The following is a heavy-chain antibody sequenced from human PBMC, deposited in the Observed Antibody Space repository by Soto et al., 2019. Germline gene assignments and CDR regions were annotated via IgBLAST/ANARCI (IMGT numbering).Heavy chain of an antibody. CDR1: GDSFTDYY. D-gene: IGHD5-12*01. Sequence: VQLAQSGDEVKKPGASVKVSCKTSGDSFTDYYIHWVRQAPGQGLEWMGWINPNGGATKYAQKFQGRVTVTRDTSIRTVYMELSSLRSDDTAVYYCARESGGATATLDYYYFYMDVWGKGTTVTVSS. J-gene: IGHJ6*03. CDR3: ARESGGATATLDYYYFYMDV. CDR2: INPNGGAT. V-gene: IGHV1-2*02.